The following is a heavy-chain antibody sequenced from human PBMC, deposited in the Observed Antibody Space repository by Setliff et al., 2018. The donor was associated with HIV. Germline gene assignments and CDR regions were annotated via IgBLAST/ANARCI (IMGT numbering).Heavy chain of an antibody. V-gene: IGHV1-2*06. D-gene: IGHD1-1*01. CDR1: GYGFTGYY. J-gene: IGHJ4*02. CDR2: INPNNGGT. Sequence: ASVKVSCKASGYGFTGYYIHWVRQAPGQGLEWMGRINPNNGGTNYAQKFQDRVTMTRDTSISTAYMELSSLTSDDTAVYYCARLENWRYDYWGQGTLVTVSS. CDR3: ARLENWRYDY.